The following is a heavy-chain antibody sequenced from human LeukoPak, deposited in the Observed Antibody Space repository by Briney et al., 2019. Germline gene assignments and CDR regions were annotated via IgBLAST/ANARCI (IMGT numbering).Heavy chain of an antibody. D-gene: IGHD2-15*01. V-gene: IGHV4-59*01. CDR3: ASRPYCSGGSCYGII. CDR1: GGSISSYY. J-gene: IGHJ4*02. Sequence: SETLSLTCTGSGGSISSYYWSWIRQPPGKGLEWIGYIYYSGSTNYNPSLKSRVTISVDTSKNQFSLKLSSVTAADTAVYYCASRPYCSGGSCYGIIWGQGTLVTVSS. CDR2: IYYSGST.